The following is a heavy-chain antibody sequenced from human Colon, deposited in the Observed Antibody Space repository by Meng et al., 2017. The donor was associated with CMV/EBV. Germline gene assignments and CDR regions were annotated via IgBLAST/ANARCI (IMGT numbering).Heavy chain of an antibody. Sequence: GSLRLSCTVSGGSVSSGSYYWSWIRQPPGKGLEWIGYIYYSGSTYYNPSLKSRVTISVDTSKNQFSLKLSSVTAADTAVYYCARDHCSSTSCYNGWFDPWGQGTLVTVSS. D-gene: IGHD2-2*02. J-gene: IGHJ5*02. CDR1: GGSVSSGSYY. CDR3: ARDHCSSTSCYNGWFDP. CDR2: IYYSGST. V-gene: IGHV4-61*01.